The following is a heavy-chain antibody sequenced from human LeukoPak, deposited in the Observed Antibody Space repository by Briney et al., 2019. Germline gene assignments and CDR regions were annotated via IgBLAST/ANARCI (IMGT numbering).Heavy chain of an antibody. D-gene: IGHD1-26*01. CDR1: GGSISSGTYY. CDR2: IYTSGST. V-gene: IGHV4-61*02. Sequence: SETLSLTCTVSGGSISSGTYYWSWIRQPAGKGLEWIGRIYTSGSTYYNPSLKSRVTISVDTSKNQFSLKLSSVTAADTAVYYCARAPGSGALLALFDYWGQGTLVTVSS. CDR3: ARAPGSGALLALFDY. J-gene: IGHJ4*02.